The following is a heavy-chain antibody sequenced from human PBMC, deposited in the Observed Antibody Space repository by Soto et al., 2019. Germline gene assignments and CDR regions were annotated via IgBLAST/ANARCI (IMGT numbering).Heavy chain of an antibody. Sequence: GESLKISCKGYGYDFSSYWIVWVRQMPEKGLEWMGIIYPGDSDTRYSPSFQGQVSISXXXXXXTXYXQXXXLKAXDTAIYYCARGDSSGLGDSWGQGTLVTVSS. D-gene: IGHD3-22*01. V-gene: IGHV5-51*01. CDR2: IYPGDSDT. CDR1: GYDFSSYW. J-gene: IGHJ5*01. CDR3: ARGDSSGLGDS.